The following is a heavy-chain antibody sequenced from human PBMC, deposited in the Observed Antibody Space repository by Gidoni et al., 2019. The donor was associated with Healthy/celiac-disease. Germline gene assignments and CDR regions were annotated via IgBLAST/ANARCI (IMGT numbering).Heavy chain of an antibody. D-gene: IGHD1-26*01. CDR2: ISSSSSYI. Sequence: EVQLVESGGGLVKPGGSLRLSCAASGFTFSSYSMNWVRQAPWKGLEWVSSISSSSSYIYYADSVKGRFTIARDNAKNSLYLQMNSLRAEDTAVYYCARGGDSGSYVGYFQHWGQGTLVTVSS. J-gene: IGHJ1*01. CDR1: GFTFSSYS. V-gene: IGHV3-21*01. CDR3: ARGGDSGSYVGYFQH.